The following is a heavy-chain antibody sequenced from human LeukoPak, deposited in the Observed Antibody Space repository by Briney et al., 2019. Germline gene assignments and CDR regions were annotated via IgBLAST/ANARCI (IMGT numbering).Heavy chain of an antibody. V-gene: IGHV1-8*01. Sequence: ASVNVSCKASGYTFASYDINWVRQAAGQGLEWVGWMNPNSGNTGYAQKFQGRVTMTRSTSINTAYMELSSLRSEDTAVYYCARNDYGRHDAFDIWGQGTMVIVSS. CDR3: ARNDYGRHDAFDI. D-gene: IGHD4-17*01. J-gene: IGHJ3*02. CDR1: GYTFASYD. CDR2: MNPNSGNT.